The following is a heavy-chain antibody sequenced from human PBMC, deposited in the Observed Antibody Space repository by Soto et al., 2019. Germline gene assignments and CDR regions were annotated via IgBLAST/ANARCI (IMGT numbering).Heavy chain of an antibody. CDR2: IVVGSGNT. CDR1: GFTFTSSA. J-gene: IGHJ4*02. V-gene: IGHV1-58*01. Sequence: QMQLVQSGPEVKKPGTSVKVSCKASGFTFTSSAVQWVRQARGQRLEGIGWIVVGSGNTNYAQKFQERVTITRDMSTSTAHMELSSLRSDDTAVYYCAAPYYEILTGYESGDYWGQGTLVTVSS. CDR3: AAPYYEILTGYESGDY. D-gene: IGHD3-9*01.